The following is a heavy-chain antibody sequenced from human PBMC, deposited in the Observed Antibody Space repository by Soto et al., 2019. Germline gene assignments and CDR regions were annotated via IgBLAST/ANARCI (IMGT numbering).Heavy chain of an antibody. CDR3: ATVVEASRGGLDY. J-gene: IGHJ4*02. CDR2: ISGSSSSI. CDR1: GFIFSRYN. V-gene: IGHV3-48*01. D-gene: IGHD2-21*01. Sequence: PGGSLRLSCAASGFIFSRYNMNWVRQAPGKGLEWVSYISGSSSSIYYAASVEGRFTISRDNAKNSLYLQMSSLRAEDTAVYYCATVVEASRGGLDYWGQGTQVTVSS.